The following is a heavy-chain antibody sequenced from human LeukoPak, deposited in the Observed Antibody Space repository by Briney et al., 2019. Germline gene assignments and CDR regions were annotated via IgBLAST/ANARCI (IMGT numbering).Heavy chain of an antibody. V-gene: IGHV1-8*01. CDR2: MNPNSGNT. J-gene: IGHJ4*02. CDR3: AREGFDY. CDR1: GYTFTSYD. Sequence: ASVKVSCKASGYTFTSYDINWVRQATGQGLEWMGYMNPNSGNTGSAQKFQGRVTMTRNTPISTAYMELSSLGSDDTAVYYCAREGFDYWGQGTLVTVSS.